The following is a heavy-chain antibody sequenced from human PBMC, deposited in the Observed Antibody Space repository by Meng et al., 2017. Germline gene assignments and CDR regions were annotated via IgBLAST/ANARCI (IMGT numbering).Heavy chain of an antibody. J-gene: IGHJ4*02. D-gene: IGHD3-22*01. Sequence: ASVKVSCKASGYTFTSYAMRWVRQAPGQRLEWMGWINAGNGNTKYSQKFQGRVTITRDTSASTAYMELSSLRSEDTAVYYCARDKDSSGYYYHFYYWAQGPL. CDR2: INAGNGNT. V-gene: IGHV1-3*01. CDR1: GYTFTSYA. CDR3: ARDKDSSGYYYHFYY.